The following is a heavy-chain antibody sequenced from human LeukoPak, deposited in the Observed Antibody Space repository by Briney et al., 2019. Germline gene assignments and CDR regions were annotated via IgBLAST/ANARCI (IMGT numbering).Heavy chain of an antibody. Sequence: PSETLSLTCTVSGGSIDSNSWTWIRQPPGKGLEWIGYIYYSGTTNYNPSLKSRVTMSVDVSKNQFSLKLSSVTAADTAVYYCARRSSSWKNWFDPWGQGTLVPVSS. CDR3: ARRSSSWKNWFDP. CDR2: IYYSGTT. D-gene: IGHD6-13*01. V-gene: IGHV4-59*01. J-gene: IGHJ5*02. CDR1: GGSIDSNS.